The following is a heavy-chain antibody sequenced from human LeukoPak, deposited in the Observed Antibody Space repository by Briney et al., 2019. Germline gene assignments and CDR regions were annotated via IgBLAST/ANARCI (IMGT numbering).Heavy chain of an antibody. J-gene: IGHJ4*02. D-gene: IGHD6-6*01. CDR1: GYTFPIYF. Sequence: ASVTVSCKASGYTFPIYFMHWVRQAPGQGLEWMGIINPTGGSTTYAQKFQGRVTMTRDTSTSTVYMELSSLRSDDTAVYYCARTAARRLDYWGQGTLVTVSS. CDR3: ARTAARRLDY. V-gene: IGHV1-46*01. CDR2: INPTGGST.